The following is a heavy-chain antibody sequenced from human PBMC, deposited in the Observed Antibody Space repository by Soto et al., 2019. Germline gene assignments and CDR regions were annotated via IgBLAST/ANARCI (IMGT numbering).Heavy chain of an antibody. CDR2: IDPSDSYT. Sequence: PGESLKISCKGSGYSFTSYWISWVRQMPGKGLEWMGRIDPSDSYTNYSPSFQGHVTISADKSISTAYLQWSSLKASDTAMYYCARHLSRYDSSGCYPFDYWGQGTLVTVSS. V-gene: IGHV5-10-1*01. CDR3: ARHLSRYDSSGCYPFDY. J-gene: IGHJ4*02. CDR1: GYSFTSYW. D-gene: IGHD3-22*01.